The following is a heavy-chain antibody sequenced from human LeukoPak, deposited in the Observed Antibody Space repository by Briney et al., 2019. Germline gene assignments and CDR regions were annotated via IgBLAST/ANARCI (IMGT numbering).Heavy chain of an antibody. Sequence: SLRLSFSASGFPFYDFAMHWVRPAPGEGLEWVSGITWNSANIAYADSVKGRFTISRDNAKNSLHLQMNNLRIEDTALYYCAKDGVGSGWSEIDFWGQGTLVTVAS. J-gene: IGHJ4*02. CDR2: ITWNSANI. CDR1: GFPFYDFA. D-gene: IGHD6-19*01. CDR3: AKDGVGSGWSEIDF. V-gene: IGHV3-9*01.